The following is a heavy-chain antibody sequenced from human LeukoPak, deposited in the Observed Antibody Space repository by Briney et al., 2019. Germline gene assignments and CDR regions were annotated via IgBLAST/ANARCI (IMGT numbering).Heavy chain of an antibody. CDR2: INPNSGGT. Sequence: GASVKVSCKASGYTFTGYYTHWVRQAPGQGLEWMGWINPNSGGTNYAQKFQGRVTMTRDTSISTAYMELSRLRSDDTAVYYCARDGGVVVPAAPNYWGQGTLVTVSS. D-gene: IGHD2-2*01. CDR3: ARDGGVVVPAAPNY. J-gene: IGHJ4*02. CDR1: GYTFTGYY. V-gene: IGHV1-2*02.